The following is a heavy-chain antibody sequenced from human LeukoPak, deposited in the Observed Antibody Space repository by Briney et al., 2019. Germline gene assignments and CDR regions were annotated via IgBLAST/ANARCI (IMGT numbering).Heavy chain of an antibody. Sequence: GASVKVSCKDSGYTFTGYYMHWVRQAPGQGLECMGWINPNSGGTNYAQKLQGRVTMTRDTSISTAYMELSRLRSDDTAVYYCARDLWGGIAAAGTYYFDYWGQGTLVTVSS. V-gene: IGHV1-2*02. D-gene: IGHD6-13*01. CDR1: GYTFTGYY. J-gene: IGHJ4*02. CDR3: ARDLWGGIAAAGTYYFDY. CDR2: INPNSGGT.